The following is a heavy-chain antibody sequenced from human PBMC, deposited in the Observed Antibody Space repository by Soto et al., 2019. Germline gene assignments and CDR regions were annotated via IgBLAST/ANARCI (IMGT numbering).Heavy chain of an antibody. CDR1: GGSISSGGYY. V-gene: IGHV4-31*03. Sequence: QVQLQESGPGLVKPSQTLSLTCTVSGGSISSGGYYWSWIRQHPGKGLEWIGYVNYSGSTYYNPSLKSRVTISVDTSKNQFALQLSSVTAADTAVYYGASDGTVTAFDYWGQGTLVSVSS. CDR3: ASDGTVTAFDY. J-gene: IGHJ4*02. D-gene: IGHD4-17*01. CDR2: VNYSGST.